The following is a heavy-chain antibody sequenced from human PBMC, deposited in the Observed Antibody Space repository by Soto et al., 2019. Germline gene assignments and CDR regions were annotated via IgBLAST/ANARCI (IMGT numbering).Heavy chain of an antibody. Sequence: PGGSLRLSCAASGFTFSSYAMHWVRQAPGKGLEWVAVISYDGSNKYYADSVKGRFTISRDNSKNTLYLQMNSLRAEDTAVYYCARAHGITMIVVALLVDYWGQGTLVTVPS. CDR2: ISYDGSNK. D-gene: IGHD3-22*01. CDR3: ARAHGITMIVVALLVDY. J-gene: IGHJ4*02. CDR1: GFTFSSYA. V-gene: IGHV3-30-3*01.